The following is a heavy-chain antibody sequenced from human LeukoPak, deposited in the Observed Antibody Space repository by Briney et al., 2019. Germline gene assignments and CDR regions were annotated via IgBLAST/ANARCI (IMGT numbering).Heavy chain of an antibody. CDR3: ARRVVIAGFDY. CDR2: IYYSGST. CDR1: GGSISSSSYY. J-gene: IGHJ4*02. Sequence: PSETLSLTCTVSGGSISSSSYYWGWIRQPPGKGLEWIGSIYYSGSTYYNPSLKSRVTISVDTSKNQFSLKLSSVTAADTAVYYCARRVVIAGFDYWGQGTLVTVSS. V-gene: IGHV4-39*07. D-gene: IGHD3-3*01.